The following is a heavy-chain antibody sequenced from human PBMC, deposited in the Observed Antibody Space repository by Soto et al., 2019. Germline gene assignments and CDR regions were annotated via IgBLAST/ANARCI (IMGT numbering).Heavy chain of an antibody. CDR3: ARLSVAGRARGWFDP. CDR1: GYSFTSYW. J-gene: IGHJ5*02. D-gene: IGHD6-19*01. Sequence: PGESLKISCKGSGYSFTSYWIGWVRQMPGKGLEWMGIIYPGDSDTRYSPSFQGQVTISADKSISTAYLQWSSLKASDTAMYYCARLSVAGRARGWFDPWGQGTLVPVSS. V-gene: IGHV5-51*01. CDR2: IYPGDSDT.